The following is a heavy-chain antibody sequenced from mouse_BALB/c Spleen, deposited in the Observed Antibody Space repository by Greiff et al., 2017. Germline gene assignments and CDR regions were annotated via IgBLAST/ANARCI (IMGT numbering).Heavy chain of an antibody. CDR2: ISSGGST. V-gene: IGHV5-6-5*01. D-gene: IGHD2-3*01. CDR1: GFTFSSYA. J-gene: IGHJ3*01. CDR3: ARHGDGYYVPFAY. Sequence: EVKLVESGGGLVKPGGSLKLSCAASGFTFSSYAMSWVRQTPEKRLEWVASISSGGSTYYPDSVKGRFTISRDNARNILYLQMSSLRSEDTAMYYCARHGDGYYVPFAYWGQGTLVTVSA.